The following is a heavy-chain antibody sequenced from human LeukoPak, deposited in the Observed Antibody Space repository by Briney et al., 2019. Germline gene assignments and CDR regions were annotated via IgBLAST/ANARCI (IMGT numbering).Heavy chain of an antibody. D-gene: IGHD3-10*01. CDR1: GFNFTSYG. CDR3: ARNGRGGSGSYFDY. Sequence: ASVKVSCKASGFNFTSYGFSWVRQAPGQGFEWMGWISGYSGNTNSAQKLQGRVTMTTDTSTSTVYMELRSLRSDDTAVYYCARNGRGGSGSYFDYWGQGTLVTVPS. J-gene: IGHJ4*02. V-gene: IGHV1-18*01. CDR2: ISGYSGNT.